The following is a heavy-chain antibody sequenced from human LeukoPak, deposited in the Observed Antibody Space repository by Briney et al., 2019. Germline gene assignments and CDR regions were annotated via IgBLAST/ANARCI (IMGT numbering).Heavy chain of an antibody. CDR1: GLTFSSYW. J-gene: IGHJ4*02. CDR2: IKTDGSST. CDR3: ARDNDYTNYY. V-gene: IGHV3-74*01. Sequence: GGSLRLSCAASGLTFSSYWMHWVRQAPGKGLVWVSRIKTDGSSTSYTDSVKGRFTISRDNAKNSLYLQMNSLRAEDTAIYYCARDNDYTNYYWGQGTLVTVSS. D-gene: IGHD4-11*01.